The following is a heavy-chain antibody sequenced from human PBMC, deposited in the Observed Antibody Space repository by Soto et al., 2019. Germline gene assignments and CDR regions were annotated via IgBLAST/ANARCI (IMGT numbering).Heavy chain of an antibody. J-gene: IGHJ4*02. Sequence: EVQLLESGGGLVQPGGSLRLSCAASGFTFSSYAMSWVRQAPGKGLEWVSAISGSGGSTYYADSVTGRLTISRDTTKNPLYLQMTGVRAEDTAVYYCAKREYLDYWGQGTLVTASS. V-gene: IGHV3-23*01. CDR1: GFTFSSYA. CDR2: ISGSGGST. CDR3: AKREYLDY. D-gene: IGHD1-26*01.